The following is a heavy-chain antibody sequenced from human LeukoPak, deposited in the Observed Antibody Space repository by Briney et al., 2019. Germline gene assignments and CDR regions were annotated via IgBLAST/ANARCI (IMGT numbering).Heavy chain of an antibody. Sequence: GSLRLSCAASGFPFSSYAMSWVRQAPGKGLEWVSAISGSGGSTYYADSVKGRFTISRDNSKNTLYLQMNSLRAEDTAVYYCAKDGDIVVVPAAPNWFDPWGQGTLVTVSS. V-gene: IGHV3-23*01. D-gene: IGHD2-2*01. CDR3: AKDGDIVVVPAAPNWFDP. CDR1: GFPFSSYA. CDR2: ISGSGGST. J-gene: IGHJ5*02.